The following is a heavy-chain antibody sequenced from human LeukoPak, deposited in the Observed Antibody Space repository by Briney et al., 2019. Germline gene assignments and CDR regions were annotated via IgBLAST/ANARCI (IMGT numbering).Heavy chain of an antibody. J-gene: IGHJ4*02. D-gene: IGHD6-6*01. CDR1: GFTFSSYA. CDR3: AVPSIAARLGDY. Sequence: GGSLRLSCAASGFTFSSYAMSWVRQAPGKGPEWVSAIRGSGGSTYYADSVKGRFTISRDNSKNTLYLQMNSLRAEDTAVYYCAVPSIAARLGDYWGQGTLVTVSS. CDR2: IRGSGGST. V-gene: IGHV3-23*01.